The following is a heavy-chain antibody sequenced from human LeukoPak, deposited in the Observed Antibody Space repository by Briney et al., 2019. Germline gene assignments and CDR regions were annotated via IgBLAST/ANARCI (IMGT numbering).Heavy chain of an antibody. CDR1: GGSISSGAYS. D-gene: IGHD2-15*01. V-gene: IGHV4-30-2*01. J-gene: IGHJ4*02. Sequence: SQTLSLTCAVSGGSISSGAYSWSWIRQPPWKGLEWIGYIYHSGSTYYNASLKSRVTISVDRSKNQFSLKLNSVTAADTAVYYCARGIDCSGGSSYLDYWGQGTLVTVSS. CDR3: ARGIDCSGGSSYLDY. CDR2: IYHSGST.